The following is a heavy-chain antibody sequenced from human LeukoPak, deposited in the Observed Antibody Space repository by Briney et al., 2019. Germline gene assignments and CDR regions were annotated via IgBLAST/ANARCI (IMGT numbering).Heavy chain of an antibody. J-gene: IGHJ4*02. Sequence: GESLKISCKGSGYSFTSYWIGWVRHLPGKGLEWMGMIYPGDSDTRYSPSFQGQVTISADKSISTAYLQWSSLKASDTAMYYCARHGSDPYGDADFDYWGQGTLVTVSS. CDR2: IYPGDSDT. CDR1: GYSFTSYW. CDR3: ARHGSDPYGDADFDY. V-gene: IGHV5-51*01. D-gene: IGHD4-17*01.